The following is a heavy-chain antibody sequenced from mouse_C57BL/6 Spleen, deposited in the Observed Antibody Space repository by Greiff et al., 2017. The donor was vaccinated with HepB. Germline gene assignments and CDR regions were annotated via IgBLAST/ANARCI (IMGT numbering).Heavy chain of an antibody. V-gene: IGHV5-6*01. D-gene: IGHD6-1*01. CDR1: GFTFSSYG. CDR3: ARLSPFDY. CDR2: ISSGGSYT. Sequence: EVKVVESGGDLVKPGGSLKLSCAASGFTFSSYGMSWVRQTPDKRLEWVATISSGGSYTYYPDSVKGRFTISRDNAKNTLYLQMSSLKSEDTAMYYCARLSPFDYWGQGTTLTVSS. J-gene: IGHJ2*01.